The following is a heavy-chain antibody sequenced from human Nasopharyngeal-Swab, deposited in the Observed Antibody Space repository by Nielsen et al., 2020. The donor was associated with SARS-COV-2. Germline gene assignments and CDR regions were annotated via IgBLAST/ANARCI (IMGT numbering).Heavy chain of an antibody. D-gene: IGHD6-19*01. V-gene: IGHV1-3*01. Sequence: ASVKVSCKASGYTLSTYAMYWVRQAPGQRPEFMGWINAGKGNTYYSQKFQGRVRISRDTSANTVYMELSRLRSADTAVYYCARVPAVAASGIDYWGQGTLVTVSS. CDR1: GYTLSTYA. J-gene: IGHJ4*02. CDR3: ARVPAVAASGIDY. CDR2: INAGKGNT.